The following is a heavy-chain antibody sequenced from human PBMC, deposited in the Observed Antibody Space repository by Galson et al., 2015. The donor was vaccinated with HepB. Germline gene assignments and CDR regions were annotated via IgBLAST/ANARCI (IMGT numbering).Heavy chain of an antibody. J-gene: IGHJ6*03. CDR1: GFTFTSSA. Sequence: SVKVSCKASGFTFTSSAMQWVRQARGQRLEWIGWIVVGSGNTNYAQKFQERVTITRDMSTSTAYMELSSLRSEDTAVYYCAAESYYYGSGSYPGSMDVWGKGTTVTVSS. CDR2: IVVGSGNT. CDR3: AAESYYYGSGSYPGSMDV. V-gene: IGHV1-58*02. D-gene: IGHD3-10*01.